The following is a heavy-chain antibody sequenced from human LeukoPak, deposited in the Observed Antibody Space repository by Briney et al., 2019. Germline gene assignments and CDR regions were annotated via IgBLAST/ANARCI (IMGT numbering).Heavy chain of an antibody. V-gene: IGHV4-4*07. CDR1: GGSISNYY. D-gene: IGHD3-16*01. Sequence: SETLSLTCSVSGGSISNYYWNWIRQPAGKGLEWIGRLHARGSTRYNPSFGTRVTMSADTSKNQMSLKLTSVTAADTALYFCARDQSGSGGHNNDAFDIWGQGTMVTVYS. CDR3: ARDQSGSGGHNNDAFDI. CDR2: LHARGST. J-gene: IGHJ3*02.